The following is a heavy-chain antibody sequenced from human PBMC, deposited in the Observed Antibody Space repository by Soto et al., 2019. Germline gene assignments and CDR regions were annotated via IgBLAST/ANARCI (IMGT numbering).Heavy chain of an antibody. CDR2: IYYSWST. CDR1: GGSVSSGSYY. J-gene: IGHJ4*02. CDR3: ARDTREGYSYGLYYFDY. V-gene: IGHV4-61*01. Sequence: QVQLQESGPGLVKPSETLSLTCTVSGGSVSSGSYYWSWIRQPPGKGLEWIGYIYYSWSTNYNPSLKSRVTISVDTSKNQFSLKLSSVTAADTAVYYCARDTREGYSYGLYYFDYWGQGTLVTVSS. D-gene: IGHD5-18*01.